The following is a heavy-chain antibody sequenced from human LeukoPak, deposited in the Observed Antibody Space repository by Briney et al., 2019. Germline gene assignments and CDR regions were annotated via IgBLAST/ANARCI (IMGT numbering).Heavy chain of an antibody. Sequence: PSETLSLTCAVYGGSFSGYYWSWIRQPPGKGLEWIGEINHSGSTNYNPSLKSRVTISVDTSKNQFSLKLSSVTAADTAVYYCARGPPMYSYGSSAYHYDYFEYWGQGTLVTVSS. CDR2: INHSGST. J-gene: IGHJ4*02. D-gene: IGHD3-22*01. CDR3: ARGPPMYSYGSSAYHYDYFEY. CDR1: GGSFSGYY. V-gene: IGHV4-34*01.